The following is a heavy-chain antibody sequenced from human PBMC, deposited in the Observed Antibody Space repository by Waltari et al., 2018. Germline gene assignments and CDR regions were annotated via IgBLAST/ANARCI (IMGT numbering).Heavy chain of an antibody. Sequence: EVQLVESGGGLVQPGGSLRLSCAASGFTFSSHWMHWVRQAPGKGLVGVSRINGDGGSRRYADAVKGRFTISRDNANNTLYLQMNSLRAEDTAVYYCTRTRYCSTTSCQVDWFDPWGQGTLVTVSS. CDR3: TRTRYCSTTSCQVDWFDP. D-gene: IGHD2-2*01. CDR1: GFTFSSHW. J-gene: IGHJ5*02. CDR2: INGDGGSR. V-gene: IGHV3-74*01.